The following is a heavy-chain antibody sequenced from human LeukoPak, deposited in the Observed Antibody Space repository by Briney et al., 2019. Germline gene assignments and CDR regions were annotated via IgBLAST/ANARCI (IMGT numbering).Heavy chain of an antibody. CDR1: GFTFSSYS. V-gene: IGHV3-21*01. J-gene: IGHJ6*03. CDR3: ASLSDPSRDSLDYYYYMDV. CDR2: ISSSSSYI. Sequence: PGGSLRLSCAASGFTFSSYSMNWVRQAPGKGLEWVSSISSSSSYIYYADSVKGRFTISRDNAKNSLYLQMNSLGAEDTAVYYCASLSDPSRDSLDYYYYMDVWGKGTTVTVSS. D-gene: IGHD3-22*01.